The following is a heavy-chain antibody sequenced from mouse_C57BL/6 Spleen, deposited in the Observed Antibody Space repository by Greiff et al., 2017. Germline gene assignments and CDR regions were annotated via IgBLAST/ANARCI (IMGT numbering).Heavy chain of an antibody. Sequence: QVQLQQSGAELVKPGASVKISCKASGYAFSSYWMNWVKQRPGKGLEWIGQIYPGDGDTNYNGKFKGKATLTADKSSSTAYMQLSSLTSEDSAVYFCARGGPYGNYPYAMDYWGQGTSVTVSS. CDR3: ARGGPYGNYPYAMDY. CDR2: IYPGDGDT. CDR1: GYAFSSYW. J-gene: IGHJ4*01. V-gene: IGHV1-80*01. D-gene: IGHD2-10*02.